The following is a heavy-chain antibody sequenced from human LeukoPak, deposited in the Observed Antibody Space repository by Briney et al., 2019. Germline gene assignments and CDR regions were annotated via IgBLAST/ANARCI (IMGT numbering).Heavy chain of an antibody. D-gene: IGHD3-10*01. CDR2: INHSGST. Sequence: PSETLSLTCAVYGGSFGGYYWSWIRQPPGKGLEWIGEINHSGSTNYNPSLKSRVTISVDTSKNQFSLKLSSVTAADTAVYYCARGSYYGSGRKKSPNYYYYGIDVWGKGTTVTVSS. J-gene: IGHJ6*04. V-gene: IGHV4-34*01. CDR1: GGSFGGYY. CDR3: ARGSYYGSGRKKSPNYYYYGIDV.